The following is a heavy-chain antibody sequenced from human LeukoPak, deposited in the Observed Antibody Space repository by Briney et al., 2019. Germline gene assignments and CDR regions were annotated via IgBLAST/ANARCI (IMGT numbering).Heavy chain of an antibody. CDR3: ARGGYDSSGYYYDY. J-gene: IGHJ4*02. V-gene: IGHV4-30-4*01. CDR1: GGSISSGDHY. D-gene: IGHD3-22*01. Sequence: SETLSLTCTVSGGSISSGDHYWSWIRQPPGKGLEWIGYIYYSGSTYYNPSLKSRVTISADTSKNQFSPKLSSVTAADTAVYYCARGGYDSSGYYYDYWGQGTLVTVSS. CDR2: IYYSGST.